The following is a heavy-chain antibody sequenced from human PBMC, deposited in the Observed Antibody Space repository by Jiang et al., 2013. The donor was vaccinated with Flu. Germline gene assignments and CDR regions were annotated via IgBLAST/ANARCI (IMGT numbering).Heavy chain of an antibody. Sequence: GPGLVKPSETLSLTCTVSGGSISSSSYYWGWIRQPPGKGLEWIGSIYYSGSTYYNPSLKSRITISVDTSKNQFSLKLSSVTAADTAVYYCARRDIVVVPYYYYGMDVWGQGTTVTVSS. CDR1: GGSISSSSYY. J-gene: IGHJ6*02. D-gene: IGHD2-2*01. CDR3: ARRDIVVVPYYYYGMDV. V-gene: IGHV4-39*01. CDR2: IYYSGST.